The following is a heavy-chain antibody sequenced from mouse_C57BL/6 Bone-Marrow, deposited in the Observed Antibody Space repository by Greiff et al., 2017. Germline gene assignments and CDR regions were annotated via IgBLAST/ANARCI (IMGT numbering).Heavy chain of an antibody. D-gene: IGHD2-4*01. CDR3: ARGKDYYDYLAWFAY. CDR2: IYPRSGNT. Sequence: VQLQESGAELARPGASVKLSCKASGYTFTSYGISWVKQRTGQGLEWIGEIYPRSGNTYYNEKFKGKATLTADKSSSTAYMELRRLTSEDSAVYFCARGKDYYDYLAWFAYWGQGTLVTVSA. CDR1: GYTFTSYG. V-gene: IGHV1-81*01. J-gene: IGHJ3*01.